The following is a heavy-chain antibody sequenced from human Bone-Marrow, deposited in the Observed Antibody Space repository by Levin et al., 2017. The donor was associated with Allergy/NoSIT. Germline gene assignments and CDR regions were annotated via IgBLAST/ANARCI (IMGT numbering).Heavy chain of an antibody. CDR3: SSTSGGNSRCPRY. V-gene: IGHV3-49*04. CDR2: IKSKAYGGTT. J-gene: IGHJ4*02. Sequence: GESLKISCTGSGFTFGEYGVTWVRQAPGKGLEWVASIKSKAYGGTTEYNAASVKGRFTISRDDSKNIAYLQMNSLKTEDTAVYYCSSTSGGNSRCPRYWGQGALVTVSS. CDR1: GFTFGEYG. D-gene: IGHD4-23*01.